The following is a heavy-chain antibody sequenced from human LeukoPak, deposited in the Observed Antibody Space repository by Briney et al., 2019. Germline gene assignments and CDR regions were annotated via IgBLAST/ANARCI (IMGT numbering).Heavy chain of an antibody. Sequence: SETLSLTCTVSGDSVTNDFFWGWVRPPPGKELEWIGSFCLGRDTYYRPSLKSRVTISVDTSKDQFSLNLNSVTAADTAVYYCARWASISREPGGFFDHWGQGTLVTVSS. J-gene: IGHJ4*02. V-gene: IGHV4-38-2*02. CDR2: FCLGRDT. CDR1: GDSVTNDFF. D-gene: IGHD1-14*01. CDR3: ARWASISREPGGFFDH.